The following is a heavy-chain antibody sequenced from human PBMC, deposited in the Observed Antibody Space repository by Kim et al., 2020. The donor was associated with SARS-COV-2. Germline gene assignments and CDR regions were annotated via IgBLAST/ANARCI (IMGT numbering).Heavy chain of an antibody. CDR3: AKDYRETEVLITIFGVVIISGMDV. J-gene: IGHJ6*02. Sequence: GGSLRLSCAASGFTFSSYAMSWVRQAPGKGLEWVSAISGSGGSTYYADSVKGRFTISRDNSKNTLYLQMNSLRAEDTAVYYCAKDYRETEVLITIFGVVIISGMDVWGQGTTVTVSS. CDR1: GFTFSSYA. D-gene: IGHD3-3*01. CDR2: ISGSGGST. V-gene: IGHV3-23*01.